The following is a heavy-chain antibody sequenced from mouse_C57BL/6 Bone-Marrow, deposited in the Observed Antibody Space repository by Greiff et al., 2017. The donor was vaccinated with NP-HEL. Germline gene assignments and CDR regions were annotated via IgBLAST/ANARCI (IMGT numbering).Heavy chain of an antibody. CDR1: GYTFTDYY. CDR2: IYPGSGNT. V-gene: IGHV1-76*01. D-gene: IGHD2-5*01. J-gene: IGHJ4*01. CDR3: AQAYYSNYDAMDY. Sequence: QVPLQQSGAALVIPFSSFPLSCPSSGYTFTDYYINWVKQRPGQGLEWIARIYPGSGNTYYNEKFKGKATLTAEKSSSTAYMQLSSLTSEDSAVYFCAQAYYSNYDAMDYWGQGTSVTVSS.